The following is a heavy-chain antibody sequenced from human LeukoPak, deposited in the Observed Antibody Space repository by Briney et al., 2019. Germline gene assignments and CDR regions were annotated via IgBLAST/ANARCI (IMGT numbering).Heavy chain of an antibody. CDR3: ARGHYTYYDFG. D-gene: IGHD3-3*01. V-gene: IGHV4-34*01. CDR2: INHSGST. CDR1: GGSFSGYY. J-gene: IGHJ4*02. Sequence: PSETLSLTCAVYGGSFSGYYWSCIRQPPGKGLEWIGEINHSGSTNYNPSLKSRVTISVDTSKNQFSLKLSSVTAADTAVYYCARGHYTYYDFGWGQGTLLTVSS.